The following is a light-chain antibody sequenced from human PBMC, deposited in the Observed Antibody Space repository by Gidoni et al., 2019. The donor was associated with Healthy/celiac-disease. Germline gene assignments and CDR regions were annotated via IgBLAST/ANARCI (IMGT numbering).Light chain of an antibody. J-gene: IGKJ5*01. CDR1: QSVSSN. CDR3: QQYNNWPPIT. CDR2: GAS. V-gene: IGKV3-15*01. Sequence: EIVMTQSPATLSVSPGERATLSCRASQSVSSNLAWYQQKPGQAPRLLIYGASTRATGIPARFSVSGSGTEFTLTISSLQSEDVAVYYCQQYNNWPPITFXQXTRLEIK.